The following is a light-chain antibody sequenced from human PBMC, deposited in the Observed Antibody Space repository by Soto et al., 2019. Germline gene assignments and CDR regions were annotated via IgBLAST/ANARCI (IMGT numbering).Light chain of an antibody. CDR2: AAS. V-gene: IGKV1-27*01. J-gene: IGKJ3*01. CDR1: QGFSNF. CDR3: QKYNSALFT. Sequence: DIQMTQSPSSLSASVGDRVTITCRASQGFSNFLAWYQQKSGKVPKLLIYAASTLQSGVPSRFSGNGSGTDFTLTISSLQPEDVATYYCQKYNSALFTFGPGTKVDIK.